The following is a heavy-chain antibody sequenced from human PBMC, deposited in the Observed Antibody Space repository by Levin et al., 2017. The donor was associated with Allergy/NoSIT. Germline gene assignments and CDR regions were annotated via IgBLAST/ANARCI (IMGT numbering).Heavy chain of an antibody. J-gene: IGHJ4*02. Sequence: GGSLRLSCAASGFTFSSYEMNWVRQAPGKGLEWVSYISSSGSTIYYADSVKGRFTISRDNAKNSLYLQMNSLRAEDTAVYYCASLSSWELLVFNYWGQGTLVTVSS. V-gene: IGHV3-48*03. D-gene: IGHD1-26*01. CDR3: ASLSSWELLVFNY. CDR1: GFTFSSYE. CDR2: ISSSGSTI.